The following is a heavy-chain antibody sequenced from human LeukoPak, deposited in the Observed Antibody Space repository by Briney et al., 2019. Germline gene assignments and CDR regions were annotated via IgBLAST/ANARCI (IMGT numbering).Heavy chain of an antibody. J-gene: IGHJ3*02. D-gene: IGHD4-17*01. CDR2: IYYSGST. CDR3: ARMTTDAFDT. V-gene: IGHV4-59*01. Sequence: SETLSLTCTVSGGSISSYYWSWIRQPPGKGLEWIGYIYYSGSTNYNPSLKSRVTISVDTSKNQFSLKLSSVTAADTAVYYCARMTTDAFDTWGQGTMVTVSS. CDR1: GGSISSYY.